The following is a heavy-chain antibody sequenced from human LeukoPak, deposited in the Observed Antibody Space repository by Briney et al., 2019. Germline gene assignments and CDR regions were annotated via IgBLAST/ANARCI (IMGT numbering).Heavy chain of an antibody. CDR1: GFTFSSYG. CDR2: ISYDGSNK. CDR3: AKETGSGSYYEYYYDY. D-gene: IGHD3-10*01. Sequence: PGGSLRLSCAASGFTFSSYGMHWVRQAPGKGLEWVAVISYDGSNKYYADSVKGRFTISRDNSKNTLYLEMNSLRAEDTAVYYCAKETGSGSYYEYYYDYWGREPWSPSPQ. J-gene: IGHJ4*02. V-gene: IGHV3-30*18.